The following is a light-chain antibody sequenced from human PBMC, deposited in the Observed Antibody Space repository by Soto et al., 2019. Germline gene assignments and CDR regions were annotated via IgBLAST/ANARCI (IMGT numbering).Light chain of an antibody. CDR1: QSVLYSSNNKNF. CDR3: QQYYTTPPT. CDR2: WAS. Sequence: DIVMTQSPDSLAKSLGERATINCKSSQSVLYSSNNKNFLAWYQQKPGQPPKLLIYWASTRESGVPARFSGSGSGTDFTLTINSLQAEDVAVYYCQQYYTTPPTFGQGTKVEIK. J-gene: IGKJ1*01. V-gene: IGKV4-1*01.